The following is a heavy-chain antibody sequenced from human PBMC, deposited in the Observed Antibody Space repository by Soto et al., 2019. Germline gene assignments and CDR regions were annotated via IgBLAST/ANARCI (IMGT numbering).Heavy chain of an antibody. V-gene: IGHV3-43D*03. J-gene: IGHJ6*02. CDR2: ISWDGGST. Sequence: GESLKISCAASGFTFDDYAMHWVRQAPGKGLEWVSLISWDGGSTYYADSVKGRFTISRDNSKNSLYLQMNSLRAEDTALYYCAKDIGSPPRGQLLNYYGMDVWGQGTTVTVSS. CDR1: GFTFDDYA. CDR3: AKDIGSPPRGQLLNYYGMDV. D-gene: IGHD2-2*01.